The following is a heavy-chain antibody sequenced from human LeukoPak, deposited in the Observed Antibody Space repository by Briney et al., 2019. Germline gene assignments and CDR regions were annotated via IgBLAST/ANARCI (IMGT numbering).Heavy chain of an antibody. J-gene: IGHJ6*02. CDR3: TRHSDKYCSGAGCYVYNFYGMDV. D-gene: IGHD2-15*01. Sequence: GGSLRLSCAASGLSFSGSAMHWVRQASGRGLEWLGRIRSKANSYVTAYAASVNGRFIISRDDSRNTAYLQMNSLQTEDTAVYYCTRHSDKYCSGAGCYVYNFYGMDVWGQGTTVTVSS. CDR2: IRSKANSYVT. V-gene: IGHV3-73*01. CDR1: GLSFSGSA.